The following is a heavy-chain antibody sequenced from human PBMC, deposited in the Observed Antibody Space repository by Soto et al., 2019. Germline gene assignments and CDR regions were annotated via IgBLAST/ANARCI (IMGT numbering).Heavy chain of an antibody. V-gene: IGHV4-34*01. D-gene: IGHD6-19*01. CDR3: ARGPLGGPVKQGLEPPRYYFDY. Sequence: QVQLQQWGAGLLKPSETLSLTCAVYGGSFSGYYWSWIRQPPGKGLEWIGEINHSGSTNYNPSLKSRVTISVDTSKNQFSLKLSSVTAADTAEYYCARGPLGGPVKQGLEPPRYYFDYWGQGTLVTVSS. CDR2: INHSGST. J-gene: IGHJ4*02. CDR1: GGSFSGYY.